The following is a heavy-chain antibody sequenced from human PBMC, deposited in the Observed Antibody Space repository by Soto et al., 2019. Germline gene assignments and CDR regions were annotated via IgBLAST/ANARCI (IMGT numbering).Heavy chain of an antibody. CDR1: GGSISSYY. Sequence: SETLSLTCSVSGGSISSYYWSWIRQPPGKGLEWIAYIYYSVTSYNPSLKRRVSISLDTSKNQFSLKLSSVTAADTAVYYCARTYDGSGPNSGGYSFDIWGQGTMVTVSS. V-gene: IGHV4-59*01. CDR3: ARTYDGSGPNSGGYSFDI. CDR2: IYYSVT. J-gene: IGHJ3*02. D-gene: IGHD3-22*01.